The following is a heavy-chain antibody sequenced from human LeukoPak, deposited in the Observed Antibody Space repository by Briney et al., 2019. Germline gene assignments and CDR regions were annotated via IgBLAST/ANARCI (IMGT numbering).Heavy chain of an antibody. CDR3: ARERQWLVRGWFDP. J-gene: IGHJ5*02. V-gene: IGHV4-59*01. CDR2: IYYSGST. D-gene: IGHD6-19*01. CDR1: GGSISSYY. Sequence: SETLSLTCTVSGGSISSYYWSWIRQPRGKGLEWIGYIYYSGSTNYNPSLKSRVTISVDTSKNQFSLKLSSVTAADTAVYYCARERQWLVRGWFDPWGQGTLVIVSS.